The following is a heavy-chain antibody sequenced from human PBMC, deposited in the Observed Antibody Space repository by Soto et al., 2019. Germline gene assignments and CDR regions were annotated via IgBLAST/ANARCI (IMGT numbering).Heavy chain of an antibody. CDR3: AREAQYSSGWYRAPEGPWFDP. D-gene: IGHD6-19*01. J-gene: IGHJ5*02. CDR2: IYYSGST. CDR1: GGSISSGGYY. Sequence: SETLSLTCTVSGGSISSGGYYWSWIRQHPGKGLEWIGYIYYSGSTYYNPSLKSRVTISVDTSKNQFSLKLSSVTAADTAVYYCAREAQYSSGWYRAPEGPWFDPWGQGTRVTVSS. V-gene: IGHV4-31*03.